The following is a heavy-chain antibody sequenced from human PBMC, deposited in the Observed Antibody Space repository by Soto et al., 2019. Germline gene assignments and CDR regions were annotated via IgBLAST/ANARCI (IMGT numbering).Heavy chain of an antibody. CDR3: AREMYDILTGYYTYYFDY. J-gene: IGHJ4*02. Sequence: ASVKVSCKASGGTFSSYAISWVRQAPGQGLEWMGGIIPIFGTANYAQKFQGRVTITADESTSTAYMELSSLRSEDTAVYYCAREMYDILTGYYTYYFDYWGQGTLVTVSS. D-gene: IGHD3-9*01. CDR1: GGTFSSYA. V-gene: IGHV1-69*13. CDR2: IIPIFGTA.